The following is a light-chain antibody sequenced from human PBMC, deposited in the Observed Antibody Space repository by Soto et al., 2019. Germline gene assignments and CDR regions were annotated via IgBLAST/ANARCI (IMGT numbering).Light chain of an antibody. J-gene: IGKJ5*01. CDR1: QDINNF. V-gene: IGKV1-16*01. CDR2: AAS. Sequence: DIQMSQSTSSLSSSFGDSVTITCRASQDINNFLAWFQQKPGKAPKSLIFAASSLHSGVPSRFSGSGSGTDFTLTISSLQAEDFGTYYCQHYDGYPPTFGQGTRLEIK. CDR3: QHYDGYPPT.